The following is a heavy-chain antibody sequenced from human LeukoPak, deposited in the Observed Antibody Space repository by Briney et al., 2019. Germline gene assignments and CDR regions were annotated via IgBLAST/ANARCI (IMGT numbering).Heavy chain of an antibody. J-gene: IGHJ6*03. CDR1: GGSISSYY. CDR3: ARVAGLLLRYYYMDV. Sequence: ASETLSLTCTVSGGSISSYYWSWIRQPAGKGLEWIGRIYTSGSTNYNPSLKSRVIISLDTSKNQFSLKLASLTAADTAVYYCARVAGLLLRYYYMDVWGKGTTVTVSS. V-gene: IGHV4-4*07. D-gene: IGHD3-9*01. CDR2: IYTSGST.